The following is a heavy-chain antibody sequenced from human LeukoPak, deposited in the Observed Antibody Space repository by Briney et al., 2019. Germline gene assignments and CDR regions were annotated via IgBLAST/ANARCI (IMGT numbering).Heavy chain of an antibody. CDR1: GFTFSSYA. J-gene: IGHJ6*02. CDR3: ARDCSSSGWYFTYYYYYGMDV. V-gene: IGHV3-30-3*01. D-gene: IGHD6-19*01. Sequence: GGSLRLSCAASGFTFSSYAMHWVRQATGKGLEWVAVISYDGSNKYYADSVKGRFTISRDNSKNTLYLQMNSLRAEDTAVYYCARDCSSSGWYFTYYYYYGMDVWGQGTTVTVSS. CDR2: ISYDGSNK.